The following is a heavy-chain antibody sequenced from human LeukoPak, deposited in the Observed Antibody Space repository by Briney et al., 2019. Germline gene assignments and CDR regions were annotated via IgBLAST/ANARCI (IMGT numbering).Heavy chain of an antibody. CDR3: ASQPGYGDAFDI. J-gene: IGHJ3*02. CDR1: GGTFSRYA. V-gene: IGHV1-69*13. CDR2: IIPIFGTA. Sequence: SVKVSCKASGGTFSRYAISWARQAPGQGLEWMGGIIPIFGTANYAQKFQGRVTITADESTSTAYMELSSLRSEDTAVYYCASQPGYGDAFDIWGQGTMVTVSS. D-gene: IGHD6-13*01.